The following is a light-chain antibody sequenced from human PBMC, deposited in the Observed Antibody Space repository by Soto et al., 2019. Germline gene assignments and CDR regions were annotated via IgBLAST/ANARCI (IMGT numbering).Light chain of an antibody. J-gene: IGKJ1*01. V-gene: IGKV3-15*01. CDR3: QQYKKWPPWT. Sequence: EIVFTQSPSTLSLSPGERATLSCRASQSVSSYLAWYQQKPGQAPRLLMYGASIRAAGFPARFRGSGSGTEFTLTISSLQSEDFAVYYCQQYKKWPPWTFGQGTKVDIK. CDR1: QSVSSY. CDR2: GAS.